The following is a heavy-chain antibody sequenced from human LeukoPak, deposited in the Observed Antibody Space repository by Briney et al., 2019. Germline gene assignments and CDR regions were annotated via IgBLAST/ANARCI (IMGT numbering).Heavy chain of an antibody. D-gene: IGHD6-13*01. CDR1: GFTFSSYG. J-gene: IGHJ4*02. CDR2: ISYDGSNK. V-gene: IGHV3-30*03. Sequence: QSGRSLRLSCAASGFTFSSYGMHWVRQAPGKGLEWVAVISYDGSNKYYADSVKGRFTISRDNSKNTLYLQMNSLRAEDTAVYYCARAGAAAASVYYFDYWGQGTLVTVSS. CDR3: ARAGAAAASVYYFDY.